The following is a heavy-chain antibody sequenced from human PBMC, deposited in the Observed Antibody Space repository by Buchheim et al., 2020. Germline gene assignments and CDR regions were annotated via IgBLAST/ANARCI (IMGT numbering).Heavy chain of an antibody. Sequence: QVQLQESGPGLVKPSETLSLTCTVSGGSISSYYWSWIRQPPGKGLEWIGYIYYSGSTNYNPSLKSRVTISVDTSKNQFSLKLSSVTAADTAVYYCAREGCSSTSCYWEWGQGTL. CDR1: GGSISSYY. CDR3: AREGCSSTSCYWE. J-gene: IGHJ4*02. CDR2: IYYSGST. V-gene: IGHV4-59*12. D-gene: IGHD2-2*01.